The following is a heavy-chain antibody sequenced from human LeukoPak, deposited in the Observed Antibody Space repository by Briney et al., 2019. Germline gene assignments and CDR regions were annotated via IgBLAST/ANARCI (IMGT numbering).Heavy chain of an antibody. CDR1: GFTFSSYW. D-gene: IGHD3-22*01. J-gene: IGHJ3*02. V-gene: IGHV3-7*01. CDR2: IKQDGSEK. CDR3: AREMQGHYYDSSGYYYVRTRGNAFDI. Sequence: GGSLRLSCAASGFTFSSYWMSWVRQAPGKGLEWVDNIKQDGSEKYYMDSVKGRFTISRDNAKNSLYLQMNSLRAEDTAVYYCAREMQGHYYDSSGYYYVRTRGNAFDIWGQGTMVTVSS.